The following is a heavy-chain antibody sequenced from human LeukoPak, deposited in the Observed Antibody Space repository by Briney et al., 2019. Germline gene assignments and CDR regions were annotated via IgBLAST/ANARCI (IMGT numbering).Heavy chain of an antibody. Sequence: GESLKISCKGSGYGFTSYWIGWVRQMPGKGLEWMGIIYPGDSDTRYSPSFQGQVTISVDKSISTAYLQWSSLKASDTAMYYCARHSKEGSSTSGWFSALDYWGQGSLVIVSS. D-gene: IGHD2-2*01. V-gene: IGHV5-51*01. J-gene: IGHJ4*02. CDR2: IYPGDSDT. CDR3: ARHSKEGSSTSGWFSALDY. CDR1: GYGFTSYW.